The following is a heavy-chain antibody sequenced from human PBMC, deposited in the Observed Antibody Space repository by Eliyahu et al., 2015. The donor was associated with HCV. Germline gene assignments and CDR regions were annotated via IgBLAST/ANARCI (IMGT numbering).Heavy chain of an antibody. V-gene: IGHV3-11*01. D-gene: IGHD3-3*01. J-gene: IGHJ4*02. CDR3: ARWRGSQSVFDH. CDR2: IXPSESTT. CDR1: GFTFSDYH. Sequence: QVQLVESGGGLVKPGXSLRLSXAASGFTFSDYHMSWIRQAPGKGLEWISYIXPSESTTWNLDSVRGRFTISRDNGKKILYLQMSSLRAEDTAVYYCARWRGSQSVFDHWGQGTLVTVSS.